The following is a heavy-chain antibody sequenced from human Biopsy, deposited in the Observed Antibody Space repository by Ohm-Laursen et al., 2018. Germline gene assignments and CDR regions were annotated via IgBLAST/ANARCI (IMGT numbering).Heavy chain of an antibody. D-gene: IGHD3-22*01. CDR2: VYYTGST. CDR3: ARDRGYYSDRTVPGYFDL. J-gene: IGHJ2*01. CDR1: GDSIRSYY. Sequence: SETLSLTCIVSGDSIRSYYWSWIRQPPGKGLQWIGYVYYTGSTDYNPSLQSRVTISVDMSKNHFSLRLRSVTHADTAIYYCARDRGYYSDRTVPGYFDLWGRGTLVTVSS. V-gene: IGHV4-59*01.